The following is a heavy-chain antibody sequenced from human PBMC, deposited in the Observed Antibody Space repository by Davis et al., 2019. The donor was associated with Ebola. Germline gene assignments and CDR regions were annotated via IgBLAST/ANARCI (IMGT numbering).Heavy chain of an antibody. V-gene: IGHV3-23*01. J-gene: IGHJ4*02. CDR2: ISGSGSNI. CDR1: GFTFSSYA. D-gene: IGHD6-13*01. Sequence: GESLKISCAASGFTFSSYAMSWVRQAPGKGLEWVSTISGSGSNIYYADSVKGRFSISRDNSKNTLYVQMDSLRAEDTAVYYCAKKGSGSWYPEFWGQGTLVPVSS. CDR3: AKKGSGSWYPEF.